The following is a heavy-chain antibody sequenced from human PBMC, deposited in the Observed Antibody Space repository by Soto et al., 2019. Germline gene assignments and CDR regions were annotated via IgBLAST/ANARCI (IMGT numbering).Heavy chain of an antibody. CDR2: ISYDGSNK. Sequence: GGSLRLSCAASGFTFSSYGMHWVRQAPGKGLEWVAVISYDGSNKYYADSAKGRFTISRDNSKNTLYLQMNSLRAEDTAVYYCAKDPPHYYDSSGYPDYWGQGTLVTVSS. D-gene: IGHD3-22*01. CDR1: GFTFSSYG. CDR3: AKDPPHYYDSSGYPDY. J-gene: IGHJ4*02. V-gene: IGHV3-30*18.